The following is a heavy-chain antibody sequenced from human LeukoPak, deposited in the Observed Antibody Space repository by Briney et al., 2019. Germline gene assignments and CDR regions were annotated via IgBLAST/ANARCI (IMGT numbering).Heavy chain of an antibody. J-gene: IGHJ4*02. CDR1: GYSITSTYW. V-gene: IGHV4-38-2*01. CDR3: ARVGGDDSAGHYSVDY. D-gene: IGHD3-22*01. Sequence: SSETLSLTCAVSGYSITSTYWWGWIRQTPGRGLEWIGSLHHSGSTSYSPSLKSRVTISVDTSKNQFSLRLSPVTAADTAVYYCARVGGDDSAGHYSVDYWGQGTLVTVSS. CDR2: LHHSGST.